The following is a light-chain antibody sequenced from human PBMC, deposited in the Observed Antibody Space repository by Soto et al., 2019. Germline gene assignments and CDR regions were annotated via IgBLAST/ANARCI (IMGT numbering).Light chain of an antibody. J-gene: IGKJ1*01. Sequence: ELVLTQSPGTLSLSPGERATLSCRASQSVSSSYLAWYQQNRGQAPRLLIYGASSKATGIPDRFSGSGSGAAFSLTTSRLEPEGFAVYYWQHYGSSRWTFGQGTKVEIK. V-gene: IGKV3-20*01. CDR3: QHYGSSRWT. CDR2: GAS. CDR1: QSVSSSY.